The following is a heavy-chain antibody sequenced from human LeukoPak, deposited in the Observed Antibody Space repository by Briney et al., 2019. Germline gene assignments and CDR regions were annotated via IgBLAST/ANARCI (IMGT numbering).Heavy chain of an antibody. J-gene: IGHJ6*02. CDR2: IIPILGIA. CDR1: GGTFSSYA. CDR3: ARGTSPAHYYYYYGMDV. V-gene: IGHV1-69*04. D-gene: IGHD2-2*01. Sequence: SVKVSCKASGGTFSSYAISWVRQAPGQGLEWMGRIIPILGIANYAQKFQGRVTITADKSTSTAYMELSSLRSEDTAVYYCARGTSPAHYYYYYGMDVWGQGTTVTVS.